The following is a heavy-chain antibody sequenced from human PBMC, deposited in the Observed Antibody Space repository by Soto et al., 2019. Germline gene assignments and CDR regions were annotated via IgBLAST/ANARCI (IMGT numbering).Heavy chain of an antibody. D-gene: IGHD4-17*01. J-gene: IGHJ3*02. Sequence: PGGSLRLSCAASGFTVSGKKYLWCCLQAPGKGLEWVSALYDVDGTYYANSVNGRFTTSADSTKTIEYLLINGLGADNAAVYYCESWHLREDAYDIWGQGTAVTVSS. CDR2: LYDVDGT. CDR1: GFTVSGKKY. V-gene: IGHV3-53*01. CDR3: ESWHLREDAYDI.